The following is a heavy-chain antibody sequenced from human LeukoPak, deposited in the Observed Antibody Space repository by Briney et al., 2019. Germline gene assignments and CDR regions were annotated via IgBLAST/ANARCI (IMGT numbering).Heavy chain of an antibody. CDR1: GFTFSDYW. Sequence: GGSLRLSCAASGFTFSDYWMTWVRQAPGKGLEWVANIKPDGSEKYYVDSVRGRFTISRDNAKNSLYLQMNSLRAEDTAVYYCARVIEDSGSYFCDYWGQGTLVTVSS. CDR3: ARVIEDSGSYFCDY. D-gene: IGHD1-26*01. V-gene: IGHV3-7*01. CDR2: IKPDGSEK. J-gene: IGHJ4*02.